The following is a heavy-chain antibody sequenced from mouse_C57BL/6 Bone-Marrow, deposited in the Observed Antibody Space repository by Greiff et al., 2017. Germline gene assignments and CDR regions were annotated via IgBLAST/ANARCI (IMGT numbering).Heavy chain of an antibody. CDR1: GYAFSSSW. CDR3: AREGGYYGKDFDV. D-gene: IGHD1-1*01. Sequence: QVQLQQSGPELVKPGASVKISCKASGYAFSSSWMNWVKQRPGKGLEWIGRIYPGDGDTNYNGKFKGKATLTADKSSSTAYMQLSSLTSEDSAVYFCAREGGYYGKDFDVWGTGTTVTVSS. J-gene: IGHJ1*03. CDR2: IYPGDGDT. V-gene: IGHV1-82*01.